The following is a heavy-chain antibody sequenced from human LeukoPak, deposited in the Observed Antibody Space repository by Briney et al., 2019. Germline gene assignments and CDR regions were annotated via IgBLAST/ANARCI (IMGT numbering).Heavy chain of an antibody. CDR1: GYSISSGYY. Sequence: SETLSLTCTVSGYSISSGYYWGWIRQPPGKGLEWIGSIYHSGSTYYNPSLKSRVTISVDTSKNQFSLKLSSVTAADTAVYYCANRGYSYGSEYWGQGTLVTVSS. D-gene: IGHD5-18*01. CDR3: ANRGYSYGSEY. CDR2: IYHSGST. V-gene: IGHV4-38-2*02. J-gene: IGHJ4*02.